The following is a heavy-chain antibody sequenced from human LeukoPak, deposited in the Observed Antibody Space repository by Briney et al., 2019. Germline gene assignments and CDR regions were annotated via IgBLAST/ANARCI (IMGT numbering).Heavy chain of an antibody. CDR3: ARGYALAGGLGLDY. CDR1: GYSFTNYD. V-gene: IGHV1-8*03. D-gene: IGHD6-19*01. J-gene: IGHJ4*02. Sequence: ASVKVSCKASGYSFTNYDINWVRQATGQGLEWMGWMNPNSGNTGYAQKFRGRVTITRNTSISTAYMELSGLRSEDTAVYYCARGYALAGGLGLDYWGQGTLVTVSS. CDR2: MNPNSGNT.